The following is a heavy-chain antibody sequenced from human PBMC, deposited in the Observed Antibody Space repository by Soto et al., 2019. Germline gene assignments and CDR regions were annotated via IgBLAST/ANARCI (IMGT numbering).Heavy chain of an antibody. Sequence: PGGSLRLSCVGSGIAFSNYAMSWVRQAPGKGLEWVSIVSASGRSRYHADCVKGRFTISRDNSKNTLYLHMTNLRAEDTAVYYCAKAGNSLDVYYDVWGQGTQVTVYS. J-gene: IGHJ4*02. CDR2: VSASGRSR. D-gene: IGHD3-16*01. CDR1: GIAFSNYA. CDR3: AKAGNSLDVYYDV. V-gene: IGHV3-23*01.